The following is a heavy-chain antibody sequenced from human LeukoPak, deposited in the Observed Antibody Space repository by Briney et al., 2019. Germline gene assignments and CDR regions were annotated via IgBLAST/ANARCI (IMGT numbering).Heavy chain of an antibody. CDR2: LSGSGGTT. CDR3: ATYRRGYHDSSESYYFDY. V-gene: IGHV3-23*01. CDR1: GFTFSSYA. Sequence: GGSLRLSCAASGFTFSSYAMSWVRQAPGKGLEWVSTLSGSGGTTYYADSVRGRFTISRDNSKNTLYLQMNGLRAENTAVYYCATYRRGYHDSSESYYFDYWGQGTLVTVSS. D-gene: IGHD3-22*01. J-gene: IGHJ4*02.